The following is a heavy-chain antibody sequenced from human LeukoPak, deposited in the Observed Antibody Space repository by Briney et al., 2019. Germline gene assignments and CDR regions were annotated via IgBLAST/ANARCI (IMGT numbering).Heavy chain of an antibody. CDR2: IWYGGSNK. D-gene: IGHD3-3*01. CDR3: AKGVRFPTMDV. Sequence: PGGSLRLSCAASGFTFSSYGMHWVRQAPGKGLEWVAVIWYGGSNKYYADSVKGRFTISRDNSKNTLYLQMNSLRAEDTAVYYCAKGVRFPTMDVWGKGTTVTVSS. CDR1: GFTFSSYG. V-gene: IGHV3-30*02. J-gene: IGHJ6*04.